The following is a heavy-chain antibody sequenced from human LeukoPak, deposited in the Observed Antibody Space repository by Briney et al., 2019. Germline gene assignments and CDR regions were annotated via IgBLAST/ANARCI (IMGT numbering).Heavy chain of an antibody. CDR3: ARDQATMIRNGFDV. D-gene: IGHD3-10*01. J-gene: IGHJ6*02. V-gene: IGHV3-53*01. CDR2: IYGGGKT. Sequence: PGGSLRLSCAASGFTVSSNYMNWVRQAPGKGLEWVSVIYGGGKTYYADSVEGRFTLSRDDSKNMLFLQMNSLRVEDTAVYYCARDQATMIRNGFDVWGQGTAVTVSS. CDR1: GFTVSSNY.